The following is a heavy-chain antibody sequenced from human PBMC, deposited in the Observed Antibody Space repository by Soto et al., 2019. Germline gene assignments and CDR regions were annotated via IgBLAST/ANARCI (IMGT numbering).Heavy chain of an antibody. D-gene: IGHD3-22*01. Sequence: QVQLQESGPGLVKPSETLSLTCAVSGDSISSYYCMWIRQPPGKGLETIGYLYYGRSANYNPSLKSRVALSVDTSTNQCSLTLSSMTAADTAVYYCALRSMAVVPEYWGQGTLVTVSS. V-gene: IGHV4-59*01. CDR3: ALRSMAVVPEY. J-gene: IGHJ4*02. CDR2: LYYGRSA. CDR1: GDSISSYY.